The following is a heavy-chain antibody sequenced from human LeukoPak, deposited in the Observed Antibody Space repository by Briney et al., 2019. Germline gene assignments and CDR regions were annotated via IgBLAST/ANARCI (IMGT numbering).Heavy chain of an antibody. D-gene: IGHD3-10*01. Sequence: PGGSLRLSCAASGFTFSDYAMHWVRQAPGKGLEWVAVMSYGGSYEYHADSVKGRFTISRDNARNTMYLQMNSLRVEDTAVYYCARGGSGGNWFDPWGQGTLVTVSS. V-gene: IGHV3-30*04. CDR1: GFTFSDYA. J-gene: IGHJ5*02. CDR2: MSYGGSYE. CDR3: ARGGSGGNWFDP.